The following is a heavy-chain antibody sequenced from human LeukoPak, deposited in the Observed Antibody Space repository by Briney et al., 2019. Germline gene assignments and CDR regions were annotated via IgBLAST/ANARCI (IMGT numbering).Heavy chain of an antibody. CDR2: TSPDGTTT. J-gene: IGHJ6*02. CDR1: GFTFNTHW. CDR3: ARGLAGAYRIMDV. D-gene: IGHD6-19*01. V-gene: IGHV3-74*01. Sequence: GGSLRLSCVASGFTFNTHWIHWVRQGPGKGLVWVSLTSPDGTTTTYADSVQGRFTVSRDNAKNTLYLQMNSLRAEDAAVYYCARGLAGAYRIMDVWGQGTTVTVS.